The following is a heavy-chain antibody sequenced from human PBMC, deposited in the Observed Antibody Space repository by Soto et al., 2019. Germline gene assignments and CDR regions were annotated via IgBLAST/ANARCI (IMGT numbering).Heavy chain of an antibody. Sequence: QVQLVQSGAEVKKPGSSVKVSCKASGGTFSSYAISWVRQAPGQGLEWMGGIIPIFGTANYAQKLQGRVKITADESTSTAYMELSSLRSEDTAVYDCAREAYSSSWSANVLRGWDYYYGMDVWGQGTTVTVSS. D-gene: IGHD6-13*01. J-gene: IGHJ6*02. CDR1: GGTFSSYA. CDR3: AREAYSSSWSANVLRGWDYYYGMDV. CDR2: IIPIFGTA. V-gene: IGHV1-69*01.